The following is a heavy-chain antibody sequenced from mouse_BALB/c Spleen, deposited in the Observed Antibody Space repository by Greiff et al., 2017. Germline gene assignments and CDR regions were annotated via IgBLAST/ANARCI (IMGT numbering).Heavy chain of an antibody. Sequence: QVQLKESGPGLVAPSQSLSITCTVSGFSLTSYDISWIRQPPGKGLEWLGVIWTGGGTNYNSAFMSRLSISKDNSKSQVFLKMNSLQTDDTAIYYCVRDYDGYLDYWGQGTTLTVSS. D-gene: IGHD2-3*01. CDR1: GFSLTSYD. J-gene: IGHJ2*01. CDR3: VRDYDGYLDY. CDR2: IWTGGGT. V-gene: IGHV2-9-2*01.